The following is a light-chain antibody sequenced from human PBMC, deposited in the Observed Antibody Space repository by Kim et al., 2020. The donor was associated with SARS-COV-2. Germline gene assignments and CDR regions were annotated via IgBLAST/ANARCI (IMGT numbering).Light chain of an antibody. CDR3: QQYGSSPVT. CDR1: QSVAIDN. V-gene: IGKV3-20*01. J-gene: IGKJ2*01. CDR2: DAS. Sequence: EIVLTQSPGTLSLSPGERATLSCRASQSVAIDNLSWYQQRPGQAPRLLVLDASTSATGIPDRFSGSGSGTDFTLTISRLEPEDFAVYYCQQYGSSPVTFGQGTKLEIK.